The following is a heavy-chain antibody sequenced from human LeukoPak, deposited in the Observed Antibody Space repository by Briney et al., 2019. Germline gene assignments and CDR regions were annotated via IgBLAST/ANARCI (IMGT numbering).Heavy chain of an antibody. D-gene: IGHD1-26*01. J-gene: IGHJ4*02. CDR3: ARGGFSEVKVC. CDR2: VSSSGSTI. CDR1: GFTFSDYY. V-gene: IGHV3-11*01. Sequence: GGSLRLSCAASGFTFSDYYMSWIRQAPGKGLEWVSYVSSSGSTIYYAGSVNGRFTISRGNAKNSLYLQMNSLRAEDTAVYYCARGGFSEVKVCWGQGTLVTVSS.